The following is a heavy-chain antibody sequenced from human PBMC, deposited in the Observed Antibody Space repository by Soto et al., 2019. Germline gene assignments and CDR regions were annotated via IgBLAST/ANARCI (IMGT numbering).Heavy chain of an antibody. V-gene: IGHV1-18*01. CDR2: ISAYNGNT. J-gene: IGHJ6*02. D-gene: IGHD3-16*01. CDR1: GYSFTIYG. Sequence: SLTVYCTASGYSFTIYGISWVRQAPGQGLEWMGWISAYNGNTNYAQKLQGRVTMTTDTSTSTAYMELRSLRAEDTAVYYCAREISYVSGGHLYYGMDVLGQGTAVTVSS. CDR3: AREISYVSGGHLYYGMDV.